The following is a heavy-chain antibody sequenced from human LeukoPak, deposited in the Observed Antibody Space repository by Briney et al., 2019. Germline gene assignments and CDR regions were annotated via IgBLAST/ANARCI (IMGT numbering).Heavy chain of an antibody. V-gene: IGHV1-8*03. CDR2: RNPNTGNA. CDR3: ARVGYSNSYDY. J-gene: IGHJ4*02. D-gene: IGHD4-11*01. Sequence: GASVKVSCKASGYTFTNFDINWVRQATGQGLEGMGWRNPNTGNAGYAQKFQDRVTITWDASRSTAYMDLSSLRSEDTAVYYCARVGYSNSYDYWGQGTLVTVSS. CDR1: GYTFTNFD.